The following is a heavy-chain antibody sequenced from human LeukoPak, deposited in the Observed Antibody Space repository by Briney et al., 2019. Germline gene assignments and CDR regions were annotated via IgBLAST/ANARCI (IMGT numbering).Heavy chain of an antibody. Sequence: GGSLRLSCAASDFTFRTYAMTWVRQAPGKGLEWVSAISGSGGSTYYADSVKGRFAISRDNSKNTLYLQMNSLRAEDTAVYYCAKVPGGYYEYWGQGTQVTVSS. J-gene: IGHJ4*02. V-gene: IGHV3-23*01. CDR3: AKVPGGYYEY. CDR1: DFTFRTYA. D-gene: IGHD1-26*01. CDR2: ISGSGGST.